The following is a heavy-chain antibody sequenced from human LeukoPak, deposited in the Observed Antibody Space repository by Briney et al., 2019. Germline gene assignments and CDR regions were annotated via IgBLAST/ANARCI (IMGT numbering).Heavy chain of an antibody. Sequence: GGSLRPSCAASGFTFSNHAMSWVRQAPGKGLEWVSGISGSGGSTYYADSVRGRFTISRDNSKNTVYLQMNSLRAEDTAVYYCAKRYYSDSSGYLGSLNYWGQGTLVTVSS. V-gene: IGHV3-23*01. CDR2: ISGSGGST. CDR1: GFTFSNHA. D-gene: IGHD3-22*01. J-gene: IGHJ4*02. CDR3: AKRYYSDSSGYLGSLNY.